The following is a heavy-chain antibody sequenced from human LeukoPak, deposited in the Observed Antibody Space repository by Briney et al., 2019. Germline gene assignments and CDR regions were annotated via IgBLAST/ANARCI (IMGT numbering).Heavy chain of an antibody. CDR2: ISYDGSNK. CDR1: GFTFSSYG. CDR3: ARDLMGIAYRGAFYY. Sequence: GGSLRLSCAASGFTFSSYGMHWVRQAPGKGLEWVAVISYDGSNKYYADSVKGRFTISRDNAKNSLYLQMNSLRAEDTAVYYCARDLMGIAYRGAFYYWGQGTLATVSS. D-gene: IGHD6-13*01. J-gene: IGHJ4*02. V-gene: IGHV3-30*03.